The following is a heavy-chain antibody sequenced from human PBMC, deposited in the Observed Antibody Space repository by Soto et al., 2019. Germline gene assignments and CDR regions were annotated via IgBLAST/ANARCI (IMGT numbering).Heavy chain of an antibody. Sequence: QVQLVQSGAEVQKPGASVKVSCKASGYTFTSYDINWVRQATGQGLEWMGWMNPNSGNTGYAQKFQGRVTMTRNTSISTAYMELSSLRSEDTAVYYCARLRSFWSGYHFDYWGQGTLVTVSS. CDR3: ARLRSFWSGYHFDY. J-gene: IGHJ4*02. CDR1: GYTFTSYD. V-gene: IGHV1-8*01. D-gene: IGHD3-3*01. CDR2: MNPNSGNT.